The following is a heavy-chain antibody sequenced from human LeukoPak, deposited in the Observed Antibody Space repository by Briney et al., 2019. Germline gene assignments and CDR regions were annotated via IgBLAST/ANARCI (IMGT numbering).Heavy chain of an antibody. CDR2: IYHSGST. Sequence: SETLSLTCAVSGYSISSGCYWGWIRQPPGKGLEWIGSIYHSGSTYYNPSLKSRVTISVDTSKNQFSLKLSSVTAADTAVYYCARSGSSFLFDYWGQGTLVTVSS. J-gene: IGHJ4*02. V-gene: IGHV4-38-2*01. D-gene: IGHD1-26*01. CDR3: ARSGSSFLFDY. CDR1: GYSISSGCY.